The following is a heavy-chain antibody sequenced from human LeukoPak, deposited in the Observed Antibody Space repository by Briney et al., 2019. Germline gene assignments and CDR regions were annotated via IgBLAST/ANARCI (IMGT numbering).Heavy chain of an antibody. V-gene: IGHV1-46*01. Sequence: ASVKVSCKASGYTFTSYYLHWLRQAPGQGLEWMGSINRGGVNTDSAQKFQGRLSLTRDTTTTTVYMELRSLGSEDTAIYFCAREGSRLSLGAYGLWGQGTLVTFSA. D-gene: IGHD2-21*01. J-gene: IGHJ4*02. CDR3: AREGSRLSLGAYGL. CDR1: GYTFTSYY. CDR2: INRGGVNT.